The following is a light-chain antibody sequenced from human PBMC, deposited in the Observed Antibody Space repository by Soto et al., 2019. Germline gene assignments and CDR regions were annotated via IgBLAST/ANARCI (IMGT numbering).Light chain of an antibody. CDR3: GTWDSSLNAGV. CDR2: END. Sequence: QSVLTQPPSVSAAPGQKVTISCSGSTSNIENNYVSWYQQIPGTAPKLLIYENDERPSGIPDRFSGSKSGTSATLGITGRKTGDEAVYYCGTWDSSLNAGVFGGGTNVTVL. J-gene: IGLJ2*01. V-gene: IGLV1-51*01. CDR1: TSNIENNY.